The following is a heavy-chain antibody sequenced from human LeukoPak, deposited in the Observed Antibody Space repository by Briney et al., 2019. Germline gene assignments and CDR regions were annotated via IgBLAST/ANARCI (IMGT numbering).Heavy chain of an antibody. Sequence: GGSLRLSCAASGFIFSIYTMSWVRQAPGEGLEWVSAISDSGGSTYYADSGKGRFTISRDNSKNALFLQMNSLRADDTAVYFCAKGSVVRGDFEYWGQGTLVTVSS. CDR3: AKGSVVRGDFEY. CDR2: ISDSGGST. V-gene: IGHV3-23*01. CDR1: GFIFSIYT. D-gene: IGHD4-23*01. J-gene: IGHJ4*02.